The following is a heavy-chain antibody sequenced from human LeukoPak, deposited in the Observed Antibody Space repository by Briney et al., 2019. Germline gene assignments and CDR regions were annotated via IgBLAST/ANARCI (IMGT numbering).Heavy chain of an antibody. J-gene: IGHJ4*02. Sequence: PSETLSLTCTVSGGSISSSSYYWGWIRQPPGKGLEWIGEINHSGSTNYNPSLKSRVTISVDTSKNQFSLKLSSVTAADTAVYYCARGPRTTAKDIVVVPAARRGDYWGQGTLVTVSS. CDR1: GGSISSSSYY. V-gene: IGHV4-39*07. CDR3: ARGPRTTAKDIVVVPAARRGDY. CDR2: INHSGST. D-gene: IGHD2-2*01.